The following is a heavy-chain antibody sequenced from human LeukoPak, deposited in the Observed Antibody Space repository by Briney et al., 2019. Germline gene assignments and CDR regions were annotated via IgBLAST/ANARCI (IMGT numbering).Heavy chain of an antibody. CDR2: IYTAGST. CDR3: AREQGYSGFDN. J-gene: IGHJ4*02. Sequence: SETPSLTCIVSGGSISNYYWSWIRQPAGKGLEWIGRIYTAGSTDYNPSLKSRVIMSVDTSRNQYSLKLTSVTAADTALYYCAREQGYSGFDNWGQGTLVTVSS. V-gene: IGHV4-4*07. D-gene: IGHD5-12*01. CDR1: GGSISNYY.